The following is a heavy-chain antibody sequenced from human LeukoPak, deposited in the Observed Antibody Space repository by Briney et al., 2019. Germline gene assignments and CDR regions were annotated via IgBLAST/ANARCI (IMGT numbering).Heavy chain of an antibody. Sequence: GGSLRLSCAASEFTFSNYAVHWVRQAPGKGLQWVAVISYDGNTIHYADSVKGRFTISRDTSKNTLYLQMNSLRTEDTAVYYCARSGGLQKFDYWGQGTLVTVYS. CDR2: ISYDGNTI. V-gene: IGHV3-30-3*01. D-gene: IGHD4-11*01. CDR1: EFTFSNYA. CDR3: ARSGGLQKFDY. J-gene: IGHJ4*02.